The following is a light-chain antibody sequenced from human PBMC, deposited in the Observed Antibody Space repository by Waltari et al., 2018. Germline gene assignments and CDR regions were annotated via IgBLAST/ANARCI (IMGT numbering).Light chain of an antibody. Sequence: QSALTQPASVSGSPGQSITISCTGTSSYVGTYNFSSWYQQNPGKDPKLMIYEGNKRPSGVSNRFSGSKAGNTSSLTISGLQAEDEADYYCYSYAGSGTWVFGGGTKLTVL. CDR1: SSYVGTYNF. CDR2: EGN. CDR3: YSYAGSGTWV. J-gene: IGLJ3*02. V-gene: IGLV2-23*01.